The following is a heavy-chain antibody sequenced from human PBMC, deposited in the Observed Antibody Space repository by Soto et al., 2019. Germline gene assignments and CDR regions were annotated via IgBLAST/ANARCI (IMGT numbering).Heavy chain of an antibody. CDR2: IVVVSGST. J-gene: IGHJ6*02. CDR3: SADHPHMAMGWPV. CDR1: GFDFGSFG. V-gene: IGHV1-58*02. Sequence: QMQLVQSVAEVREPGTSVRVSCRASGFDFGSFGIQFLRQTRGRGLEWIGWIVVVSGSTNYARQFQGRDAISRDMSSSTAYLDLYDLKSDDTAVYFCSADHPHMAMGWPVWGQGTTVTVSS. D-gene: IGHD1-26*01.